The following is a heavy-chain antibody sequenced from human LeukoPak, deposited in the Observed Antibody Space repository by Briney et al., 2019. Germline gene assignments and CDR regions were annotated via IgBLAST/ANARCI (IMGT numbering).Heavy chain of an antibody. D-gene: IGHD2-2*01. Sequence: LPGGSLRLSCAVSGFIVSNNYMSWVRQAPGKGLEWVSVFYTGGRTYYADSVKGRFTISRDNTKNTLYLQMNSLRAEDTAVYYCAKDRHAPGRYCSSTSCFPFDSWGQGTLVTVSS. J-gene: IGHJ5*01. CDR3: AKDRHAPGRYCSSTSCFPFDS. V-gene: IGHV3-53*01. CDR1: GFIVSNNY. CDR2: FYTGGRT.